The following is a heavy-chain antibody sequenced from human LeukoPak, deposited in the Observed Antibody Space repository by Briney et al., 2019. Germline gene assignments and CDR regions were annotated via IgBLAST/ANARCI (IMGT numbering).Heavy chain of an antibody. CDR3: ATSIVAAGPYYFDY. CDR2: IYYSGST. V-gene: IGHV4-30-4*01. Sequence: SETLSLTCTVSGGSISSGDYYWSWIRQPPGKGLEWIGYIYYSGSTYSNPSLKSRVTISVDTSKNQFSLKLSSVTAADTAVYYCATSIVAAGPYYFDYWGQGTLVTVSS. CDR1: GGSISSGDYY. J-gene: IGHJ4*02. D-gene: IGHD6-13*01.